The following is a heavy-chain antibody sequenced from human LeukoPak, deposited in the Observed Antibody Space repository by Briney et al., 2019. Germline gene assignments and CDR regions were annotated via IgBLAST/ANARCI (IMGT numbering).Heavy chain of an antibody. D-gene: IGHD1-7*01. J-gene: IGHJ4*02. V-gene: IGHV1-69*05. CDR2: IIPIFGTA. CDR1: GLTFTSYY. CDR3: AREVELGYFDY. Sequence: GASVKVSCKASGLTFTSYYMHWVRQAPGQGLEWMGGIIPIFGTANYAQKFQGRVTITTDESTSTAYMELSSLRSEDTAVYYCAREVELGYFDYWGQGALVTVSS.